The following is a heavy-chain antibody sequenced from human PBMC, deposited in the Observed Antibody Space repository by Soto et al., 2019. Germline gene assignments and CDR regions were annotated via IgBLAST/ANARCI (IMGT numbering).Heavy chain of an antibody. J-gene: IGHJ4*02. CDR1: GFIFKNYA. D-gene: IGHD6-6*01. CDR3: TKSSGGSSSVGMDY. Sequence: QVQLVESGGGVVQPGRSLRLSCAVSGFIFKNYALNWVRQAPGKGLEWVASITRDGYNKYYADSVKGRFTISRDNSKNTLSLQKTALRVEDSSVYYCTKSSGGSSSVGMDYWGPGPLVTVSS. V-gene: IGHV3-30*04. CDR2: ITRDGYNK.